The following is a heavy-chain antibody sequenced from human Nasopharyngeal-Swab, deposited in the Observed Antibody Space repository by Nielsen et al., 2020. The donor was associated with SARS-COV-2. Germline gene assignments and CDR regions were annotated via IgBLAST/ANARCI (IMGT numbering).Heavy chain of an antibody. CDR3: AKDRRIAARSYYYGMDV. J-gene: IGHJ6*02. Sequence: GESLKISCAACGFTFSSYGMHWVRQAPGKGLEWVAVISYDGSNKYYADSVKGRFTISRDNSKNTLYLQMNSLRAEDTAVYYCAKDRRIAARSYYYGMDVWGQGTTVTVSS. CDR1: GFTFSSYG. CDR2: ISYDGSNK. D-gene: IGHD6-6*01. V-gene: IGHV3-30*18.